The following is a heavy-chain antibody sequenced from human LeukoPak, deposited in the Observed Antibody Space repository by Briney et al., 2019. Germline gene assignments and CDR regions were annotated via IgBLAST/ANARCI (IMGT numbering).Heavy chain of an antibody. CDR3: ARGLGYCSSTSCRGGAFDI. V-gene: IGHV4-30-2*01. D-gene: IGHD2-2*01. J-gene: IGHJ3*02. CDR2: IYQSGST. Sequence: SETLSLTCAVSGGSISSGGYSWSWIRQPPGKGLEWIVYIYQSGSTYYNPSLKSRVTISVDRSKNQSALKLSSVTAADTAVYYCARGLGYCSSTSCRGGAFDIWGQGTMVTVSS. CDR1: GGSISSGGYS.